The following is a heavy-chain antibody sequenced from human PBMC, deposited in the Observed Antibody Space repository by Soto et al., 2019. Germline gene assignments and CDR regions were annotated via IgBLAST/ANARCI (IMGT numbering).Heavy chain of an antibody. CDR2: IMPVFRRP. Sequence: QVQLVQSGAEVKKPGSSVKVSCKASGGTFRTSAISWVRQAPGQGLEWVGGIMPVFRRPKYAQNFQDRVTITADEXTSTAYMERSSLRSDATAVYYCARDKDRLQLGGNYYYILDVWGQGTAVTVSS. CDR1: GGTFRTSA. CDR3: ARDKDRLQLGGNYYYILDV. V-gene: IGHV1-69*12. D-gene: IGHD1-1*01. J-gene: IGHJ6*02.